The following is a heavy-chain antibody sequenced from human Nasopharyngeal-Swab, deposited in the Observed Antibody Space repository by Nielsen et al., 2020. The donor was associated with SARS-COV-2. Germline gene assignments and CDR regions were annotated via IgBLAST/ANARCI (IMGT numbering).Heavy chain of an antibody. CDR3: ARLYDTSGYDY. CDR2: IYHSGST. V-gene: IGHV4-30-2*01. J-gene: IGHJ4*02. D-gene: IGHD3-22*01. Sequence: WIRQPPGKGLEWIGYIYHSGSTYYNPSLKSRVTISVDWSKNQFSLNLSSVTAADTAVYYCARLYDTSGYDYWGQGTPVTVSS.